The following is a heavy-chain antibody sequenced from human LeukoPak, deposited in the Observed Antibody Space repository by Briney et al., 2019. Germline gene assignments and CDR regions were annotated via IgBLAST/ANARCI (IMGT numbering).Heavy chain of an antibody. D-gene: IGHD3-10*01. CDR1: GYTFTSYD. V-gene: IGHV1-8*03. CDR3: ARVDMVRGVIIGLGAFDI. J-gene: IGHJ3*02. Sequence: GASVKVSCKASGYTFTSYDINWVRQATGQGLEWMGWMNPNSGNTGYAQKFQGRVTITRNTSISTAYMELSSLRSDDTAVYYCARVDMVRGVIIGLGAFDIWGQGTMVTVSS. CDR2: MNPNSGNT.